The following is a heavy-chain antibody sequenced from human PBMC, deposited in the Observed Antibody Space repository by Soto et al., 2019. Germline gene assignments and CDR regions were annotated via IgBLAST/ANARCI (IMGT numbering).Heavy chain of an antibody. CDR1: GGSISSSSYF. Sequence: QLQLQESGPGLVKPSETLSLTCTVSGGSISSSSYFWGWIRQPPGKGLEWIGSIYYSGSTYYNLSLQSPVAITVVTCKSQVPLKLGFITVAGTSVYYCVREQCSYDLDVEYWVEASLVTGTS. D-gene: IGHD5-12*01. CDR3: VREQCSYDLDVEY. CDR2: IYYSGST. J-gene: IGHJ4*02. V-gene: IGHV4-39*07.